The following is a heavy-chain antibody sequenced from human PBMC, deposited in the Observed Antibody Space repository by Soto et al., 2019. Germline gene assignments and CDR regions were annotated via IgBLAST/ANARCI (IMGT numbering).Heavy chain of an antibody. V-gene: IGHV1-3*01. CDR1: GYTFTSYA. J-gene: IGHJ5*02. Sequence: ASVKVSCKASGYTFTSYAMHWVRQAPGQRLEGMGWINAGNGNTKYSQKFQGRVTITRDTSASTAYMELSSLRSEDTAVYYCARDLCIPPHSRNYEFDLWGQGTLVPVSS. CDR3: ARDLCIPPHSRNYEFDL. CDR2: INAGNGNT. D-gene: IGHD3-3*01.